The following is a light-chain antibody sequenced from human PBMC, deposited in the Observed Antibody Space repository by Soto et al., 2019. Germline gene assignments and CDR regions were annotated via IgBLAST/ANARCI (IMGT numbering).Light chain of an antibody. V-gene: IGKV3-20*01. CDR2: GAS. Sequence: IVLTQSPATLSVSPGERATLSCRANQSVSSNLAWHQQRPGQAPRLLIYGASNRATGIPDRFSGSGSGTDFTLTISRLEPEDFAVYYCQQYGSSGTFGQGTKVDIK. J-gene: IGKJ1*01. CDR1: QSVSSN. CDR3: QQYGSSGT.